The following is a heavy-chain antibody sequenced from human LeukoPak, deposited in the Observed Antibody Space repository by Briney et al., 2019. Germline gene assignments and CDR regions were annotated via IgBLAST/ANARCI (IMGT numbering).Heavy chain of an antibody. CDR3: ARGFRVGATHYFDY. CDR1: GGAISSYY. J-gene: IGHJ4*02. Sequence: PSETLSLTCTVSGGAISSYYWSWIPQPPGKGLEWIGYIYYSGSTNYNPSLKSRVTISVDTSKNQFSLKLSSVTAADTAVYYCARGFRVGATHYFDYWGQGTLVTVSS. V-gene: IGHV4-59*01. D-gene: IGHD1-26*01. CDR2: IYYSGST.